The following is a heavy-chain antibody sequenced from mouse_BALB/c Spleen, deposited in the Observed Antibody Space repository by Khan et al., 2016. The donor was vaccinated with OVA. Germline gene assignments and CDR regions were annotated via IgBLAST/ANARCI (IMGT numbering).Heavy chain of an antibody. J-gene: IGHJ3*01. CDR2: IDPFSGGI. CDR1: GYSFTTYY. V-gene: IGHV1S135*01. D-gene: IGHD2-2*01. Sequence: EVRVKQSGPELMKPGASVKISCKASGYSFTTYYIHWMMQSHGKSLEWIGYIDPFSGGITYNQKFKGKATLTVDKSSSTAYIHLSNLTSEDSAVYYCTRHGYVAWFTYWGQGTLVTVSS. CDR3: TRHGYVAWFTY.